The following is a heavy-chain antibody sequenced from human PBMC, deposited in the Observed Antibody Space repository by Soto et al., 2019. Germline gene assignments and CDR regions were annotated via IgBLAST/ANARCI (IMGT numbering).Heavy chain of an antibody. D-gene: IGHD1-26*01. CDR1: GRKFSSYA. Sequence: GXSVEVLFKAPGRKFSSYAISWVRQAPVQGLEWMGGMIPIFGTANYAQKFQGRVTITADESTSTAYMELRSLTSEDTAVYSCARASWVGATRPRYYFDYWGQGTLVTVCS. V-gene: IGHV1-69*13. CDR2: MIPIFGTA. CDR3: ARASWVGATRPRYYFDY. J-gene: IGHJ4*02.